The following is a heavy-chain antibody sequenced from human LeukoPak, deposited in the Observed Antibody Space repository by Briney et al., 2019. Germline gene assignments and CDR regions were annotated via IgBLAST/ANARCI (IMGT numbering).Heavy chain of an antibody. Sequence: PSETLSLTCTVSGDSISNYYWSWIRQPPGKGLEWIGYIYYSGSTNYNPSLQSRVTISVDTSKNQFSLKLSSVTAADRAVYYCARGVKIEYSTSSRNWYFDLWGRGTLVTVSS. CDR1: GDSISNYY. V-gene: IGHV4-59*08. D-gene: IGHD6-6*01. CDR3: ARGVKIEYSTSSRNWYFDL. J-gene: IGHJ2*01. CDR2: IYYSGST.